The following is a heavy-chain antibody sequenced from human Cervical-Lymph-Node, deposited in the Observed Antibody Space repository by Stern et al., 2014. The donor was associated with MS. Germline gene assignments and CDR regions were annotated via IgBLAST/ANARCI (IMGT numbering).Heavy chain of an antibody. J-gene: IGHJ4*02. Sequence: QVQLVQSGPEVKKPGASGKVSCKASGYTFSSYGIAWGRKAPGQGLQWMWLIIAYNCNTNSAQKFQGRVPVTTDTSTSTGYMELRSLRSDDTSVYYCARAYAADRFDHWGQGSLV. CDR1: GYTFSSYG. V-gene: IGHV1-18*01. CDR3: ARAYAADRFDH. CDR2: IIAYNCNT. D-gene: IGHD2-15*01.